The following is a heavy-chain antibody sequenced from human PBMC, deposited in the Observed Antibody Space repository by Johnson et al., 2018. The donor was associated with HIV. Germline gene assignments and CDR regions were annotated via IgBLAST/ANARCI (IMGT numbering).Heavy chain of an antibody. V-gene: IGHV3-7*03. J-gene: IGHJ3*02. D-gene: IGHD3-10*01. CDR2: IKQDGSEK. CDR1: GFTVSSNY. CDR3: ARPIARGASDI. Sequence: VQLVESGGGLIQPGGSLRLSCAASGFTVSSNYMSWVRQAPGKGLEWVANIKQDGSEKYYVDSVKGRFTISRDNAKNSLYLQMNSLRAEDTAVYYCARPIARGASDIWGQGTMVTVSS.